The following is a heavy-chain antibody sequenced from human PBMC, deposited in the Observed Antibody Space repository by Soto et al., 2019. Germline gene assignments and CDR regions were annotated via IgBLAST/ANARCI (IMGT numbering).Heavy chain of an antibody. CDR3: ASGAASTISKIDY. J-gene: IGHJ4*02. V-gene: IGHV3-23*01. D-gene: IGHD6-13*01. CDR1: GFTFSTYA. Sequence: GGSLRLSCAASGFTFSTYAMSWVRQAPGKGLEWVSAISRSGGSTYYADSVKGRFTISRDNSKNTLYLQMNSLRAEDTAVYYCASGAASTISKIDYWGQGTLVTVSS. CDR2: ISRSGGST.